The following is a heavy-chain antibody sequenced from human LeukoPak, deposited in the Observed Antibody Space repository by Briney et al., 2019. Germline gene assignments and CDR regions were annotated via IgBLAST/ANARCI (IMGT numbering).Heavy chain of an antibody. CDR1: GYTFIDYY. Sequence: ASVKVSCKGPGYTFIDYYMHWVRQAPGQGLEWMGWINPNNGGTNYARKFQGRVTMTRDTSISTAYMELSSLTSDDTAIYYCAAFAAGVTPHNWFDPRGQGTLVTVSS. J-gene: IGHJ5*02. D-gene: IGHD3-10*01. CDR2: INPNNGGT. V-gene: IGHV1-2*02. CDR3: AAFAAGVTPHNWFDP.